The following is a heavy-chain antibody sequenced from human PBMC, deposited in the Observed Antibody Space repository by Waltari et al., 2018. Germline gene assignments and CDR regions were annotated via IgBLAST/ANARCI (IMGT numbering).Heavy chain of an antibody. Sequence: QVQLQKSGPGLVKPSETLSLTCTVSGGSISSYYWSWIRQPAGKGLEWIGRIYTSGSTNYNPSLKSRVTMSEDTSKNQFSLKLSSVTAADTAVYYCAREGYSSGWWNAFDIWGQGTMVTVSS. CDR3: AREGYSSGWWNAFDI. D-gene: IGHD6-19*01. J-gene: IGHJ3*02. CDR2: IYTSGST. V-gene: IGHV4-4*07. CDR1: GGSISSYY.